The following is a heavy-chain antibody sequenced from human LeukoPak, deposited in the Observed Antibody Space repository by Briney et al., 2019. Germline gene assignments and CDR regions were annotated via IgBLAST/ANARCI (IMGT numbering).Heavy chain of an antibody. D-gene: IGHD3-10*01. Sequence: PGGSLRLSCAASGFTFSRYTMNWVRQAPGKGLEWVSSISSTGDYIYYAGSGKGRFTISRDNAKNSLYLQMNSLRAEDTAVYYCAREARVGNWFDPWGQGTLVTVSS. V-gene: IGHV3-21*01. CDR3: AREARVGNWFDP. CDR1: GFTFSRYT. CDR2: ISSTGDYI. J-gene: IGHJ5*02.